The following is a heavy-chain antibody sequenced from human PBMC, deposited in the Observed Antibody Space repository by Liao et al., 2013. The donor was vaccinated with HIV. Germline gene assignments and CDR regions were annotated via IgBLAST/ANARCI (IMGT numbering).Heavy chain of an antibody. CDR2: IDHSGST. Sequence: QVQLQQWGAGLLKPSETLSLTCAVYGGSFSGHYWSWIRQPPGKGLEWIGEIDHSGSTNYIPSLKSRVTISVDTSKDQFSLDLDSVTAADTAIYYCATSHGGHVFDIWGQGTMVVVSS. V-gene: IGHV4-34*06. CDR1: GGSFSGHY. CDR3: ATSHGGHVFDI. D-gene: IGHD2-2*01. J-gene: IGHJ3*02.